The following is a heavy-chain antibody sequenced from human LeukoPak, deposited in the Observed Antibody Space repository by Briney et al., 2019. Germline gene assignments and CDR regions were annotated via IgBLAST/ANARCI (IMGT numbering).Heavy chain of an antibody. J-gene: IGHJ4*02. V-gene: IGHV1-69*13. Sequence: SVKVSCKASGGTFSSYAISWVRQAPGQGLEWMGGIIPIFGTANYAQKFQGRVTITADESTSTAYMELSSLRSEDTAVYYCARGRRWLQFGPFDYWGQGTLVTVSS. CDR3: ARGRRWLQFGPFDY. CDR1: GGTFSSYA. CDR2: IIPIFGTA. D-gene: IGHD5-24*01.